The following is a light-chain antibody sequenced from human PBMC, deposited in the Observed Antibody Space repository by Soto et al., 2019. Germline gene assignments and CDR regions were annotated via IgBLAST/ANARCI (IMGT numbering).Light chain of an antibody. Sequence: EIVLTQSPGTLSLSPGERATLSCRASQSVGASYLAWYQQKPGQAPRLLIYAASSRATGIPDRFSGSGSGTDFTLTISRLQPEDFAVYYCQQSGSSPTFGGGTKVDIK. CDR2: AAS. CDR1: QSVGASY. J-gene: IGKJ4*01. CDR3: QQSGSSPT. V-gene: IGKV3-20*01.